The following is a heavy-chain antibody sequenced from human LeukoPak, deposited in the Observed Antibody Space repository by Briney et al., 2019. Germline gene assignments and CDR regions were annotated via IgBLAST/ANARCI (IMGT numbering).Heavy chain of an antibody. D-gene: IGHD6-13*01. CDR1: GGSISSYY. V-gene: IGHV4-59*01. J-gene: IGHJ4*02. CDR2: IYYSGST. Sequence: SETLSLTCTVSGGSISSYYWSWIRQPPGKGLEWIGYIYYSGSTNYNPSLKSRVTISVDTSKNQFSLKLSSVTAADTAVYYCARSYSSWYYYFDYWGQGTLVTVSS. CDR3: ARSYSSWYYYFDY.